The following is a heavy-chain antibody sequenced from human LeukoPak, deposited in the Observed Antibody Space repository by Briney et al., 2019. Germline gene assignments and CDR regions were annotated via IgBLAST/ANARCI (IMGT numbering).Heavy chain of an antibody. CDR2: INQDGSER. D-gene: IGHD5-18*01. V-gene: IGHV3-7*01. CDR1: GFTLSGYW. Sequence: GGSLRLSCAAPGFTLSGYWMSWVRQAPGKGLEWVADINQDGSERHYVESVKGRFTISRDNAKNSLFLQMNSLRAEDTAAYYCVRDGGGYKYGNDAFDMWGQGTMVTVSS. CDR3: VRDGGGYKYGNDAFDM. J-gene: IGHJ3*02.